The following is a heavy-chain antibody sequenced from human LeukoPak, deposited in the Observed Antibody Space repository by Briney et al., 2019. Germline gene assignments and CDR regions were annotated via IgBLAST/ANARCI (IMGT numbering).Heavy chain of an antibody. CDR2: IYPSGST. Sequence: SETLPLTCAVSGYSISSGYYWGWIRQPPGTGLEWIGSIYPSGSTYYNPSLKSRVTISVDTSKNQFSLKLSSVTAADTAVYYCASLPVEDWFDPWGQGTLVTVSS. V-gene: IGHV4-38-2*01. J-gene: IGHJ5*02. CDR3: ASLPVEDWFDP. D-gene: IGHD2-8*02. CDR1: GYSISSGYY.